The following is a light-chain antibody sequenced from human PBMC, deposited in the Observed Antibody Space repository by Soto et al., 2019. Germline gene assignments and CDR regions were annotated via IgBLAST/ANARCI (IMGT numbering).Light chain of an antibody. CDR3: SSYAGSNNWV. Sequence: QSALTQPPSASGSPGQSVTISCTGTSSDVGAYNYVSWYQQHPGKAPKLMIYEVSKRPSWVPDRFSGSKSGNTASLTVSGLQAEDEADYYCSSYAGSNNWVFGGGTKLTVL. CDR1: SSDVGAYNY. CDR2: EVS. V-gene: IGLV2-8*01. J-gene: IGLJ3*02.